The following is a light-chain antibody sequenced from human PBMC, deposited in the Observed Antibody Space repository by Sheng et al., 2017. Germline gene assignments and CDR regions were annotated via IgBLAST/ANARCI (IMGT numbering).Light chain of an antibody. CDR2: GAS. Sequence: EIVLTQSPGTLSLSPGERATLSCRASQSVSSNYLAWYQQKPGQAPRLLIYGASSRATGIPDRFSGSGSGTDFTLTISRLEPEDFAVYYCQQYGSSPSSTFGGGTKVEIK. CDR1: QSVSSNY. V-gene: IGKV3-20*01. J-gene: IGKJ4*01. CDR3: QQYGSSPSST.